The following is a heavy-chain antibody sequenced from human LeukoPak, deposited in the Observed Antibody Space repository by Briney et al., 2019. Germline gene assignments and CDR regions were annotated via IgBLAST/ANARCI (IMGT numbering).Heavy chain of an antibody. D-gene: IGHD3-22*01. CDR2: IYYSGST. V-gene: IGHV4-59*01. CDR1: GGSISSYY. CDR3: ARVGERYYYDSSGYSAFDI. J-gene: IGHJ3*02. Sequence: SETLSLTCTVSGGSISSYYWSWIRQPPGKGLEWIGYIYYSGSTNYNPSLTSRVTISVDTSKIQFSLKLSSVTAADTAVYYCARVGERYYYDSSGYSAFDIWGQGTMVTVSS.